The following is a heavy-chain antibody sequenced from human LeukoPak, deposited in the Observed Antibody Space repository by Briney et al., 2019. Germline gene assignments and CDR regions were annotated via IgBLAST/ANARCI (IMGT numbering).Heavy chain of an antibody. J-gene: IGHJ4*02. Sequence: ASVKVSCKASGYTFTSYYMHWVRQAPGQGLEWMGWISAYNGNTNYAQKLQGRVTMTTDTSTSTAYMELRSLRSDDTAVYYCARARGRRVGADFDYWGQGTLVTVSS. D-gene: IGHD1-26*01. CDR2: ISAYNGNT. V-gene: IGHV1-18*04. CDR3: ARARGRRVGADFDY. CDR1: GYTFTSYY.